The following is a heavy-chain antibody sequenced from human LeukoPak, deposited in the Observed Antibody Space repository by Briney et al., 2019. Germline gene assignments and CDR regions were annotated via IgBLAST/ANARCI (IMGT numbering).Heavy chain of an antibody. CDR2: INPSGGST. CDR1: GYTFTSYY. V-gene: IGHV1-2*02. CDR3: AIVADTAMVMNYYGMDV. J-gene: IGHJ6*02. D-gene: IGHD5-18*01. Sequence: ASVKVSCKASGYTFTSYYMHWVRQAPGQGLEGMGIINPSGGSTNYAQKLQGRVTMTRDTSISTAYMELSRLRSDDTAVYYCAIVADTAMVMNYYGMDVWGQGTTVTVSS.